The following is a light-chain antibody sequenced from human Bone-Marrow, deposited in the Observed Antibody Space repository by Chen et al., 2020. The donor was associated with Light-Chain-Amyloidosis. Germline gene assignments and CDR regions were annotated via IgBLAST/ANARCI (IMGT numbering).Light chain of an antibody. V-gene: IGLV3-25*03. CDR2: RDT. J-gene: IGLJ2*01. CDR3: QSADSSGTYEVI. Sequence: DELTQPPSVSVSPGQPARITCTGDDLPTKYAYWYQQKPGQAPVLVIHRDTERPSGISERFSGSSSGTTATLTISGVQAEDEADYHCQSADSSGTYEVIFGGGTKLTVL. CDR1: DLPTKY.